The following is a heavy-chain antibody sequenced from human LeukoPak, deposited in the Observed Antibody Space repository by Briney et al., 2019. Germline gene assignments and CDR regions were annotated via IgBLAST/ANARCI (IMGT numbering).Heavy chain of an antibody. D-gene: IGHD5-24*01. CDR3: ARVGRYGYNLEYFDY. CDR1: GGSISSYY. V-gene: IGHV4-59*01. J-gene: IGHJ4*02. Sequence: PSETLSVTCTVSGGSISSYYWSWIRQPPGKGLEWIGYIYYSGSTNYNPSLKSRVTISVDTSKNQFSLKLSSVTAADTAVYYCARVGRYGYNLEYFDYWGQGTLVTVSS. CDR2: IYYSGST.